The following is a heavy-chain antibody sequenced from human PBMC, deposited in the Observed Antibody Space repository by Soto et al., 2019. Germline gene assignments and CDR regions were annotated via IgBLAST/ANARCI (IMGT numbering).Heavy chain of an antibody. V-gene: IGHV1-69*12. Sequence: QVQLVQSGAEVKKPGSSVKVSCKASGGTFSSYAISWVRQAPGQGLEWMGGIIPIFGTANYAQKFQGRVTITADESTSTAYMELSSLRSEDTAVYYCARGHSSSWQADYYYYYGMDVWGQGTTVTVSS. CDR3: ARGHSSSWQADYYYYYGMDV. D-gene: IGHD6-13*01. J-gene: IGHJ6*02. CDR2: IIPIFGTA. CDR1: GGTFSSYA.